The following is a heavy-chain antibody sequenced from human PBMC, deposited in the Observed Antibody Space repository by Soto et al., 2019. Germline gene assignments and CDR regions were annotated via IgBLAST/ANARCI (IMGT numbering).Heavy chain of an antibody. CDR3: ARDQGYNWFDP. V-gene: IGHV3-11*01. CDR2: ISSSGSTI. Sequence: GGSLRLSCAGSGFTFSDYYMSWIRQAPGKGLEWISYISSSGSTIYYADSVKGRFTISRDNAKNSLYLQMNSLRAEDTAVYYCARDQGYNWFDPWGQGTLVTVSS. CDR1: GFTFSDYY. J-gene: IGHJ5*02. D-gene: IGHD2-15*01.